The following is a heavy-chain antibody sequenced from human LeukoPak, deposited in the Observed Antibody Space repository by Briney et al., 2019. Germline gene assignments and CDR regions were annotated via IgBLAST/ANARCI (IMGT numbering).Heavy chain of an antibody. V-gene: IGHV3-23*01. CDR3: AKGSFHYPFDY. CDR1: GFTFSSYA. D-gene: IGHD3-16*02. CDR2: ISGSGGST. J-gene: IGHJ4*02. Sequence: GGSLRLPCAASGFTFSSYAMSWVRQAPGKGLEWVSAISGSGGSTYYADSVKGRFTISRDNSKNTLYPQMNSLRAEDTAVYYCAKGSFHYPFDYWGQGTLVTVSS.